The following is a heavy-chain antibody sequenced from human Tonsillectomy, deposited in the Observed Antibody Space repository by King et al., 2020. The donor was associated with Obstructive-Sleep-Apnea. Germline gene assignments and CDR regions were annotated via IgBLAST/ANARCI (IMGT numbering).Heavy chain of an antibody. J-gene: IGHJ4*02. D-gene: IGHD6-19*01. V-gene: IGHV3-9*01. CDR1: GFTFDDYA. Sequence: VQLVESGGGLVQPGRSLRLSCAASGFTFDDYAMHWVRQAPGKGLEWVSGIRWNSGRLGYGDSVKGRFTISRDNAKNSLFLQMNSLRTEDTALYYCAKDLSSGWYGPVDYWGQGTLVTVSS. CDR3: AKDLSSGWYGPVDY. CDR2: IRWNSGRL.